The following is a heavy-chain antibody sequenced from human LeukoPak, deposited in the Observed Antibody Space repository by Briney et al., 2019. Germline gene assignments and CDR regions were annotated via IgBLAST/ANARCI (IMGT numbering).Heavy chain of an antibody. Sequence: PGGSLRLSCAASGFTFSSYAMSWARQAPGKGLEWVSAISGSGGSTYYADSVKGRFTISRDNSKNTLYLQMNSLRAEDTAAYYCAKGQSRYSYGYYFDYWGQGTLVTVSS. CDR1: GFTFSSYA. CDR3: AKGQSRYSYGYYFDY. CDR2: ISGSGGST. J-gene: IGHJ4*02. V-gene: IGHV3-23*01. D-gene: IGHD5-18*01.